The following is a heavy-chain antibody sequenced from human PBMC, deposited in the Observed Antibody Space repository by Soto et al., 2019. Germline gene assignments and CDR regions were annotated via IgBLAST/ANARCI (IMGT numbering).Heavy chain of an antibody. CDR2: ISGSGGST. Sequence: PGGSLSLSCAASGFSFSSYAMSWGRQAPGKGLEWVSAISGSGGSTYYADSVKGRFTSSRDNSKNTVYLQMNSLRAEDTAVYYCATRFVGYCSTTSCCSFDYWGQGXLVTVYS. J-gene: IGHJ4*02. CDR1: GFSFSSYA. CDR3: ATRFVGYCSTTSCCSFDY. D-gene: IGHD2-2*01. V-gene: IGHV3-23*01.